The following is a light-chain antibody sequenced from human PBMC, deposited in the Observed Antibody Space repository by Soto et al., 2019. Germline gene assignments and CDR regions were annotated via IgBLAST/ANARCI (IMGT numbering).Light chain of an antibody. CDR2: KAS. J-gene: IGKJ1*01. Sequence: DIQVTQSPSTLSASVGDRVTITCRASQSLSSWLAWYQQKPGKAPQLLIYKASRLESGVPSRFSGSGSGTEFTLTISSLQPDDFATYYCQQYNSYWTFGQGTKVEIK. CDR3: QQYNSYWT. CDR1: QSLSSW. V-gene: IGKV1-5*03.